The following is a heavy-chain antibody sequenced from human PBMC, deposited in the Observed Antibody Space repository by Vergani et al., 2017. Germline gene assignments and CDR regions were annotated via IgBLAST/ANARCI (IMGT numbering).Heavy chain of an antibody. CDR1: GGTFSSYA. CDR2: IIPSFGTA. V-gene: IGHV1-69*01. Sequence: QVQLVQSGAEVKKPGSSVKVSCKASGGTFSSYAISWVRQAPGQGLEWMGGIIPSFGTANYAQKFQGRVTITADESTSTAYMELSSLRSEDTAVYYCASIPRGSAGSYYYYMDVWGKGTTVTVSS. CDR3: ASIPRGSAGSYYYYMDV. J-gene: IGHJ6*03. D-gene: IGHD6-25*01.